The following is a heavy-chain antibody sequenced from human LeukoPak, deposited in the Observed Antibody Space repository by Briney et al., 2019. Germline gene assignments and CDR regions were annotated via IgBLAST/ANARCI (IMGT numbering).Heavy chain of an antibody. V-gene: IGHV4-31*02. CDR3: AGSPGSGSYYKVDY. Sequence: PSETLSLNCDVSGYSISSGYQWAWIRQHPGKGLEWIGYIYYSGSTYYNPSLKSRVTISVDTSKNQFSLKLSSVTAADTAVYYCAGSPGSGSYYKVDYWGQGTLVTVSS. J-gene: IGHJ4*02. CDR1: GYSISSGYQ. D-gene: IGHD3-10*01. CDR2: IYYSGST.